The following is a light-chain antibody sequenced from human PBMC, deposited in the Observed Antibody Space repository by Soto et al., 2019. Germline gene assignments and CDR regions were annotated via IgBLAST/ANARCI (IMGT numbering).Light chain of an antibody. CDR3: QQYNDWPSTWT. CDR2: GAS. V-gene: IGKV3-15*01. Sequence: EIVMTQSPATLSLSPGERATLSCRAIESVSTNLAWYQQKAGQAPRLLIYGASTRPTGIPAKFSGSGSGTEFTLTISSLQSEDFAVYYCQQYNDWPSTWTFGQGTKVDI. CDR1: ESVSTN. J-gene: IGKJ1*01.